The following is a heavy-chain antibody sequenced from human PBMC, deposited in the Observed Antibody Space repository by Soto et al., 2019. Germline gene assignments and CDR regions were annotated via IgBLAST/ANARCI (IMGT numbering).Heavy chain of an antibody. CDR2: IYSGGST. CDR1: GFTVSSNY. V-gene: IGHV3-53*01. Sequence: GGSLRLSCEPSGFTVSSNYISWVRQAPGKGLEWVSVIYSGGSTYYADSVRGRFTISRDNSKNTLYLQMKSLRAVDTAVYYCARDPPATRHGMDVWGQGTTVTVSS. CDR3: ARDPPATRHGMDV. J-gene: IGHJ6*02.